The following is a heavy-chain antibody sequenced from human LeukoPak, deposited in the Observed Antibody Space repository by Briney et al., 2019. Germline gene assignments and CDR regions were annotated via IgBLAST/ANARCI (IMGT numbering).Heavy chain of an antibody. D-gene: IGHD2-2*01. J-gene: IGHJ5*02. CDR1: GFTFSSYG. CDR2: IWYDGSNK. CDR3: AKEGGPGYCSSTSCYHNWFDP. Sequence: GRSLRLSCAASGFTFSSYGMHWVRQAPGKGLEWVAVIWYDGSNKYYADSVKGRFTISRDNPKNTLYLQMNSLRAEDTAVYYCAKEGGPGYCSSTSCYHNWFDPWGQGTLVTVPS. V-gene: IGHV3-33*06.